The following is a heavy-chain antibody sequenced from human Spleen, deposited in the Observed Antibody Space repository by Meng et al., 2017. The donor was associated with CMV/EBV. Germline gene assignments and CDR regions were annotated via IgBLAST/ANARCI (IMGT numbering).Heavy chain of an antibody. Sequence: GSLRLSCTVSGGSISSSSYYWGWIRQPPGKGLEWIGSIYYSGSTYYNPSLKSRVTISVDTSKNQFSLKLSSVTAADTAVYYCARENSSSSTYYSYGMDVWGQGTTVTVSS. CDR1: GGSISSSSYY. CDR3: ARENSSSSTYYSYGMDV. D-gene: IGHD6-6*01. CDR2: IYYSGST. V-gene: IGHV4-39*01. J-gene: IGHJ6*02.